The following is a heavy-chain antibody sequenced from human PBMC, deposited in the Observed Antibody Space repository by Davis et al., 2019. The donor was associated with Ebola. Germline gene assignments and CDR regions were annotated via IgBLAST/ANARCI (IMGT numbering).Heavy chain of an antibody. CDR3: ARDVAGTMAWFDP. CDR2: ISAGNGDT. CDR1: GYSFTSYA. V-gene: IGHV1-3*01. D-gene: IGHD1-7*01. J-gene: IGHJ5*02. Sequence: ASVKVSCKASGYSFTSYAVHWVRQAPGQRLEWMGWISAGNGDTIYSQRFQGRVTITRDTSASTAYMELSSLRSEDTAIYYCARDVAGTMAWFDPWGQGTLVIVSS.